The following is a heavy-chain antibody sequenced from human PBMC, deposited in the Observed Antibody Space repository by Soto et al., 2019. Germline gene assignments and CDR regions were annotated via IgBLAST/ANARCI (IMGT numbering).Heavy chain of an antibody. CDR1: GGSISSYY. V-gene: IGHV4-59*01. Sequence: QVQLQESGPGLVKPSETLSLTCTVSGGSISSYYWSWIRQPPGKGLEWIGFIFYSGSTSYNPSLKCRVTISRDTSEYPFSLKLNSVTAADTAVYYCASMIGDPVLSFDSWGQGTLVAVSS. CDR2: IFYSGST. CDR3: ASMIGDPVLSFDS. J-gene: IGHJ5*01. D-gene: IGHD3-10*02.